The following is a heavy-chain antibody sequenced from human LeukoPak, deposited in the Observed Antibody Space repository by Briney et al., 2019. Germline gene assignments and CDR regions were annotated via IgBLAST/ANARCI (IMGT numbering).Heavy chain of an antibody. CDR2: ISGSGGST. Sequence: GGSLRLSCAAPGFTFSSYAMSWVRQAPGKGLEWVSAISGSGGSTYYADSVKGRFTISRDNSKSTLYLQMNSLRAEDTAVYYCAKGVFSSSWFHYFDYWGQGTLVTVSS. CDR1: GFTFSSYA. J-gene: IGHJ4*02. D-gene: IGHD6-13*01. CDR3: AKGVFSSSWFHYFDY. V-gene: IGHV3-23*01.